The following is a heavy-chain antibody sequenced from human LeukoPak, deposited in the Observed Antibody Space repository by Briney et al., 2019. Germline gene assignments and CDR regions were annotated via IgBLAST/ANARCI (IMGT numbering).Heavy chain of an antibody. J-gene: IGHJ4*02. CDR3: ASPYYYDGSSYYHFFDH. CDR2: IYDSGST. V-gene: IGHV4-59*11. D-gene: IGHD3-22*01. CDR1: GGSLSSHY. Sequence: SETLSLTCTVSGGSLSSHYWSWIRQSPGKGLEWIGLIYDSGSTDYNPSLKSRVTISVDTSKNQFSLKLNSVTAADTAVYYCASPYYYDGSSYYHFFDHWGQGTLVTVSS.